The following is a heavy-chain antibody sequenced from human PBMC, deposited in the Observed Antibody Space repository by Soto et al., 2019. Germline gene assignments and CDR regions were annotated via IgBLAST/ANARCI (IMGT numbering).Heavy chain of an antibody. CDR1: GGSISGSSHY. J-gene: IGHJ4*02. CDR3: ARHPDYYHTSGYYTAHFDN. V-gene: IGHV4-39*01. CDR2: IYYTGST. D-gene: IGHD3-22*01. Sequence: LQPQESGPGLVKPSETLSLTCTVSGGSISGSSHYWGWIRQPPGKGLEWIVSIYYTGSTYYNPSLKSRVTMSVDTSKNQISLRLRSVTAADTAVYYCARHPDYYHTSGYYTAHFDNWGQGTLVTVSS.